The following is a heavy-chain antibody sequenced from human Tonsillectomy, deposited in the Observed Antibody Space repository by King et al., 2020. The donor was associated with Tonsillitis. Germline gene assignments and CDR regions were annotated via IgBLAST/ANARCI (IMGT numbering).Heavy chain of an antibody. V-gene: IGHV4-31*03. J-gene: IGHJ6*02. CDR3: ARGHSVNYYYGMDV. CDR1: AGSIRSDGYF. CDR2: IYDSGNT. Sequence: VQLQESGPGLVKPSQTLSLTCSVSAGSIRSDGYFWSWIRQHPGKGLEWIGYIYDSGNTYYNPSVKSRVTISVDTSKNQFSLKMNSVTAADTAVYYCARGHSVNYYYGMDVWGQGTTVTVSS. D-gene: IGHD5/OR15-5a*01.